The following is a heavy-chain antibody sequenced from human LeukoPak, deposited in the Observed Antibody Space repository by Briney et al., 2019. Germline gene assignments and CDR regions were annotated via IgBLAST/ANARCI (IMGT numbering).Heavy chain of an antibody. CDR3: ARGSPYYYDSSGSDAFDI. CDR2: IYYSGST. D-gene: IGHD3-22*01. Sequence: EPSETLPLTCTVSGGSIGSSSYYWGWIRQPPGKGLEWIGSIYYSGSTYYNPSLKSRVTMSVDTSKNQFSLKLSSVTAADTAVYYCARGSPYYYDSSGSDAFDIWGQGTMVTVSS. J-gene: IGHJ3*02. CDR1: GGSIGSSSYY. V-gene: IGHV4-39*07.